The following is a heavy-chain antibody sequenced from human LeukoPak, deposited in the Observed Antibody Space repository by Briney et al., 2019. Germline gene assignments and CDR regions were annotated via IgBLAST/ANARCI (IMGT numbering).Heavy chain of an antibody. CDR2: INHSGST. Sequence: SETLTLTCAVYGGSFSGYYWSWIRQPPGKGLEWIGEINHSGSTNYNPSLKSRVTISVDTSKNQFSLKLSSVTAADTAVYYCAGMNYRGDYWGQGTLVTVSS. D-gene: IGHD1-7*01. J-gene: IGHJ4*02. V-gene: IGHV4-34*01. CDR3: AGMNYRGDY. CDR1: GGSFSGYY.